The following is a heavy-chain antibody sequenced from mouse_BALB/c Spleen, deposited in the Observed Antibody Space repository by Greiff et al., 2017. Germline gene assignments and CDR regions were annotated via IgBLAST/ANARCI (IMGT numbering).Heavy chain of an antibody. J-gene: IGHJ3*01. CDR1: GFNIKDYY. D-gene: IGHD4-1*01. V-gene: IGHV14-4*02. CDR2: IDPENGDT. Sequence: DVKLQESGAELVRSGASVKLSCTASGFNIKDYYMHWVKQRPEQGLEWIGWIDPENGDTEYAPKFQGKATMTADTSSNTAYLQLSSLTSEDTAVYYCNAPMLGPAFAYWGQGTLVTVSA. CDR3: NAPMLGPAFAY.